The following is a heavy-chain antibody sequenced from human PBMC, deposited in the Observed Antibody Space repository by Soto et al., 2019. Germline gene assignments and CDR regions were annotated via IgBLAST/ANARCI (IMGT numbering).Heavy chain of an antibody. CDR1: GYTFTSYG. V-gene: IGHV1-18*01. J-gene: IGHJ6*02. Sequence: ASVKVSCKASGYTFTSYGISWVRQAPGQGLEWMGWISAYNGNTNYAQKLQGRVTMTTDTSTSTAYMELRSLRSDDTAVYYCAREIGSSWTGGDYYYYGMDVWGQGTTVTVSS. CDR2: ISAYNGNT. D-gene: IGHD6-13*01. CDR3: AREIGSSWTGGDYYYYGMDV.